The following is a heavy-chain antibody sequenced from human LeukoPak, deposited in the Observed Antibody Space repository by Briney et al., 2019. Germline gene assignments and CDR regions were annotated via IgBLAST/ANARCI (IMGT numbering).Heavy chain of an antibody. Sequence: GGSLRLSCAASGFTFSDYYMSWIRQAPGEGLEGVSYISSSGSTIYYADSVKGRFTISRDNAKNSLYLQMNSLRAEDTAVYDCARMMAVAGPFDYWGQGTLVTVSS. D-gene: IGHD6-19*01. CDR2: ISSSGSTI. CDR3: ARMMAVAGPFDY. J-gene: IGHJ4*02. V-gene: IGHV3-11*01. CDR1: GFTFSDYY.